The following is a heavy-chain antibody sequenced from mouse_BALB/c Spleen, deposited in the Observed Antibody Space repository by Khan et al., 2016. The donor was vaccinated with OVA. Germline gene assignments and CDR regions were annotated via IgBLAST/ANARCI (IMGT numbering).Heavy chain of an antibody. V-gene: IGHV2-6-1*01. CDR3: ARQPYYHYYVMDY. Sequence: VQLVESGPGLVAPSQSLSITCTISGFSLTNYGVHWVRLPPGKGLEWLVVIWSDGSTTYNSALKSRLSISKDNSKSQVFLKMNSLQTDDTAVYYYARQPYYHYYVMDYWGQGTSVTVSS. J-gene: IGHJ4*01. D-gene: IGHD2-10*01. CDR1: GFSLTNYG. CDR2: IWSDGST.